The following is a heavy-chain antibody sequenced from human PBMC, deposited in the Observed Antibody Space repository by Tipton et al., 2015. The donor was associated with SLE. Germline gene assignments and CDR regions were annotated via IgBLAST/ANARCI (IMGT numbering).Heavy chain of an antibody. CDR2: IWYDESNK. D-gene: IGHD1-26*01. V-gene: IGHV3-33*06. Sequence: RSLRLSCEASGFTFRSYGMYWVRQAPGKGLEWVAVIWYDESNKYYADSVKGRFSIFRDSSKNTLYLQMNSLRAEDTAVYYCAKVMYVGGSYLSPLDYWGQGTLVTVSS. J-gene: IGHJ4*02. CDR1: GFTFRSYG. CDR3: AKVMYVGGSYLSPLDY.